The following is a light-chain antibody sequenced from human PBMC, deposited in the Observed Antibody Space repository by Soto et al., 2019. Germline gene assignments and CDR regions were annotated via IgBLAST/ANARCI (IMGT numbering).Light chain of an antibody. V-gene: IGKV1-5*03. J-gene: IGKJ1*01. Sequence: DIQMTQSPSTLSAFVGDRVTITCRASQSISSWLAWYQQKPGKAPKLMIYKASSLESGVPSRFSGSGSGTEFTLTIGSLHPDDFATYYGQQYNGYPRTFGQGTKVEIK. CDR3: QQYNGYPRT. CDR2: KAS. CDR1: QSISSW.